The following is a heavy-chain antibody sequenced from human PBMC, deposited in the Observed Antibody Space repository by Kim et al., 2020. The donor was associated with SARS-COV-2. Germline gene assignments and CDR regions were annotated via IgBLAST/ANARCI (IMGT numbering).Heavy chain of an antibody. D-gene: IGHD2-21*02. CDR2: IGVGGGNT. V-gene: IGHV1-58*01. CDR1: GYTFSNSA. J-gene: IGHJ4*02. Sequence: SVKVSCKTSGYTFSNSAVQWVRQARGQGLEWMGWIGVGGGNTHYAQNLQDRVTITRDMSTSTAYMELSSLTSEDTAVYYCAAEIYPPGGGDCCHFDYWGQGTLVTVSS. CDR3: AAEIYPPGGGDCCHFDY.